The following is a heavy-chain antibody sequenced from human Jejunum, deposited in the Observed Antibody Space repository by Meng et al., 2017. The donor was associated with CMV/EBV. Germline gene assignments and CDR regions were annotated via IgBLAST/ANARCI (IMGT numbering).Heavy chain of an antibody. CDR3: ARAIDYGDPNWFDT. D-gene: IGHD4-17*01. J-gene: IGHJ5*02. CDR1: RFTFDDYV. V-gene: IGHV3-9*01. CDR2: VTWKSDTI. Sequence: SRFTFDDYVMQWVRQGPGKGLEWVSGVTWKSDTIAYAHSVKGRFTMSRDNAKNSVYLQMNGLRAEDAAVYYCARAIDYGDPNWFDTWGQGTLVTVSS.